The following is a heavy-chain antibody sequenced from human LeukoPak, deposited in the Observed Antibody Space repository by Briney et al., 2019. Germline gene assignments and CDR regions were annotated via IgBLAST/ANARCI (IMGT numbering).Heavy chain of an antibody. CDR2: ISSSSSYI. Sequence: GGSLRLSCAASGFTFSSYSMNWVRQAPGKGLEWVSSISSSSSYIYYADSVKGRFTISRDNAKNSLYLQMNSLRAEDTAVYYCAKVPPPYYYDSSGYSFLVYWGQGTLVTVSS. D-gene: IGHD3-22*01. J-gene: IGHJ4*02. CDR3: AKVPPPYYYDSSGYSFLVY. CDR1: GFTFSSYS. V-gene: IGHV3-21*04.